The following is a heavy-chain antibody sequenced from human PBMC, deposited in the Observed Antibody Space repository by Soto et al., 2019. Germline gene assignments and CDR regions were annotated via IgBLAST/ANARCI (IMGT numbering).Heavy chain of an antibody. V-gene: IGHV3-30-3*01. D-gene: IGHD2-8*01. CDR2: ISYDGSNK. CDR3: ARDEDRIVLMVYATKVGMDV. CDR1: GFTFSSYA. J-gene: IGHJ6*02. Sequence: QVQLVESGGGVVQPGRSLRLSCAASGFTFSSYAMHWVRQAPGKRLEWVAVISYDGSNKYYADSVKGRFTISRDNSKNTLYLQMNSLRAEDTAVYYCARDEDRIVLMVYATKVGMDVWGQGTTVTVSS.